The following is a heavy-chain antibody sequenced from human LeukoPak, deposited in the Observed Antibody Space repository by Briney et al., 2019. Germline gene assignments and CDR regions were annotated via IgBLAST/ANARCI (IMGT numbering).Heavy chain of an antibody. D-gene: IGHD6-13*01. J-gene: IGHJ4*02. CDR2: ISGSGENT. V-gene: IGHV3-21*01. CDR3: ARAISNWFRGIDY. CDR1: GFTFSSYA. Sequence: GSLTLSCAASGFTFSSYAMSWVRQAPGKGLEWVSAISGSGENTNYADSVKGRFTISRDNAKNSLYVQMSSLRDEDTAVYYCARAISNWFRGIDYWGQGTLVTVSS.